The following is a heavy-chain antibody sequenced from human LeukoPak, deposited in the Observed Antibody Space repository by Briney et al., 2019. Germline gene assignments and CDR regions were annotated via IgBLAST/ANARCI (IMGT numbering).Heavy chain of an antibody. J-gene: IGHJ4*02. Sequence: SQTLSLTCTVSGGSISSGDYYWSWIRQPPGKGLEWIGYIYYSGSTYYNPSLKSRVTISVDTSKNQFSLKLSSVTAADTAVYYCARGITIFGVVIPSDFDYWGQGTLVTVSS. V-gene: IGHV4-30-4*01. D-gene: IGHD3-3*01. CDR3: ARGITIFGVVIPSDFDY. CDR2: IYYSGST. CDR1: GGSISSGDYY.